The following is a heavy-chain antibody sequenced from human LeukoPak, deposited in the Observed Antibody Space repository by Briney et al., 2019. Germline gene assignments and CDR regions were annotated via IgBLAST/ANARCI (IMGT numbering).Heavy chain of an antibody. V-gene: IGHV3-21*01. J-gene: IGHJ4*02. CDR2: ISSSRSYI. CDR3: ARDRSVGATHFDY. D-gene: IGHD1-26*01. CDR1: GFTFSSYS. Sequence: GGSLRLSCAASGFTFSSYSMNWVRQAPGKGLEWVSSISSSRSYIYYADSVKGRFTISRDNAKNSLYLQMNSLRAEDTAVYYCARDRSVGATHFDYWGQGTLVTVSS.